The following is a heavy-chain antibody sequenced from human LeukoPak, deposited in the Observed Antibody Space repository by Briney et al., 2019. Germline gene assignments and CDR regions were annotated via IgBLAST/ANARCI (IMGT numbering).Heavy chain of an antibody. J-gene: IGHJ3*01. V-gene: IGHV6-1*01. CDR2: TYYRSKWYN. D-gene: IGHD3-10*01. CDR3: ARAYGFGAFDF. Sequence: SQTLSLTCAISGNDVSDNNAAWNWIRQSPSGGLEWLGRTYYRSKWYNDYAVSVKSRITINPDTSKNQFSLQLNSVTPEDTAVYYCARAYGFGAFDFWGQGTLVTVSS. CDR1: GNDVSDNNAA.